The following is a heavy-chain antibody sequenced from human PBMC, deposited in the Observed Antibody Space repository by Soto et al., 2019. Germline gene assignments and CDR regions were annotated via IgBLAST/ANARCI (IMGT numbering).Heavy chain of an antibody. J-gene: IGHJ4*02. CDR1: GGSLSSYY. D-gene: IGHD6-13*01. V-gene: IGHV4-59*01. CDR2: IYYSGST. Sequence: VQLQESGPGLVKPSETLSLTCTVSGGSLSSYYWSWIRQPPGKGLEWIGYIYYSGSTNYNPSLRSRVTISGDTSKSQFALKLSSVTAADTAVYYCARGSTRGGYWGQGTLVTVSS. CDR3: ARGSTRGGY.